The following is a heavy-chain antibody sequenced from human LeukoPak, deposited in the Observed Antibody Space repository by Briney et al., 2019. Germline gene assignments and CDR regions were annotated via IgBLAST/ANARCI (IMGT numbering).Heavy chain of an antibody. CDR3: AREWRDRSNWFDP. J-gene: IGHJ5*02. V-gene: IGHV1-2*02. Sequence: ASVKVSCKASGYTFTGYYMHWVRQAPGQGLEWMGWINPNSGGTNYAQKFQGRVTMTRDTSISTAYMELSRLRSDDTAVYYCAREWRDRSNWFDPWGQGTLVIVSS. CDR2: INPNSGGT. CDR1: GYTFTGYY. D-gene: IGHD3-3*01.